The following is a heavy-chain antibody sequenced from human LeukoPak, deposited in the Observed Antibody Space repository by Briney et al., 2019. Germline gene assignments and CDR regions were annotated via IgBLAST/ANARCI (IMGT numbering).Heavy chain of an antibody. V-gene: IGHV3-23*01. CDR1: GFTFDDYA. CDR3: AKVWTYYYDSSGYYYV. D-gene: IGHD3-22*01. Sequence: PGGSLRLSCAASGFTFDDYAMSWVRQAPGKGLEWVSAISGSGGSTYYADSVKGRFTISRDNSKNTLYLQMNSLRAEDTAVYYCAKVWTYYYDSSGYYYVWGQGTMVTVSS. CDR2: ISGSGGST. J-gene: IGHJ3*01.